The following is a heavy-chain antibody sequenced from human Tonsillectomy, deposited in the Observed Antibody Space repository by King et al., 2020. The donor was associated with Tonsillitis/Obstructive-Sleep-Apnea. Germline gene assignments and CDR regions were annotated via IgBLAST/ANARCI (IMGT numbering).Heavy chain of an antibody. CDR3: AHSPLTGSSDDAFDI. V-gene: IGHV2-5*02. Sequence: TLTESGPTLVKPTQTLTLTCTFSGFSLSTSGVGVGWIRQPPGKALEWLALIYWDDDKRYSPSLKSRLTITKDTSKNQVVLTMTNMDPVDTATYFCAHSPLTGSSDDAFDIWGQGTMVTVSS. CDR1: GFSLSTSGVG. CDR2: IYWDDDK. D-gene: IGHD7-27*01. J-gene: IGHJ3*02.